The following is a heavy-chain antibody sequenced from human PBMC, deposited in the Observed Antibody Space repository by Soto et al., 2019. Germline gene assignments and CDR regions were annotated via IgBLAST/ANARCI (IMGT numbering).Heavy chain of an antibody. CDR3: AHRVLRTVFGLVTTTAIYFDF. D-gene: IGHD3-3*01. CDR2: IYWDDDK. CDR1: GFSLTTSGVG. J-gene: IGHJ4*02. Sequence: QITLKESGPTVVKPTEPLTLTCTFSGFSLTTSGVGVGCVRQSPGKAPEWLALIYWDDDKRYSTSLNSRLIITKDTSKNQVVLTMANVDPADTATYYCAHRVLRTVFGLVTTTAIYFDFWGPGTPVVVSS. V-gene: IGHV2-5*02.